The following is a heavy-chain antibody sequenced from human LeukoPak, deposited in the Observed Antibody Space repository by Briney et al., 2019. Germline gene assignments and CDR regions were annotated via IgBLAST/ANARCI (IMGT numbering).Heavy chain of an antibody. CDR2: ISYDGTNK. D-gene: IGHD3-16*01. V-gene: IGHV3-30*18. Sequence: GGSLRLSCAASGFTFSNYGMHWVRQAPDKGLEWVALISYDGTNKYYADSVKGRFTISRDSSKNTLYLQMNNLRVEDTAVYYCAKDRGTISESFWYFHLWGRGAPVTVSS. CDR1: GFTFSNYG. CDR3: AKDRGTISESFWYFHL. J-gene: IGHJ2*01.